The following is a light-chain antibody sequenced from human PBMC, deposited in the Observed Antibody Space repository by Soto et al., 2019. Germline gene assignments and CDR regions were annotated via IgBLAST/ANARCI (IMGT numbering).Light chain of an antibody. CDR3: QQYNNWPQGT. Sequence: EIVLTQSPGTLSLSPWETSTPSCRSSQSVSSSYLAWYQQKPGQAPRLLIYGASSRATGIPDRFSGSGSGTDFTLTISRLEPEDFAVYYCQQYNNWPQGTFGQGTRLEI. V-gene: IGKV3-20*01. J-gene: IGKJ5*01. CDR1: QSVSSSY. CDR2: GAS.